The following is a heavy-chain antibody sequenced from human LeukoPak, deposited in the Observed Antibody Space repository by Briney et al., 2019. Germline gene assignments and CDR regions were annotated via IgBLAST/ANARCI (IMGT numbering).Heavy chain of an antibody. CDR2: INAGNGNT. CDR3: AKDEKGYYHDTSGYPDAFDI. V-gene: IGHV1-3*01. J-gene: IGHJ3*02. Sequence: ASVKVSCKASGYDFTSYAMHWVRQAPGQRLEWMGWINAGNGNTKYSQKFQDRVTVTRDTSTSTAYMELSSLRSEDTAAYYCAKDEKGYYHDTSGYPDAFDIWGQGTMVTVSS. D-gene: IGHD3-22*01. CDR1: GYDFTSYA.